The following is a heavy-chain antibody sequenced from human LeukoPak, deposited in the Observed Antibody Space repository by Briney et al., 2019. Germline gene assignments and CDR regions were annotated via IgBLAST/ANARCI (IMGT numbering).Heavy chain of an antibody. Sequence: SQTLSLTCTVSGGSISRGGYYWSWIRQHPGKGLEWIGYIYYSGSTYYNPSLKSRVTISVDTSKNQFSLKLSSVTAADTAVYYCARDYYDSSGYYYTGPDAFDIWGQGTMVTVSS. CDR1: GGSISRGGYY. D-gene: IGHD3-22*01. CDR2: IYYSGST. CDR3: ARDYYDSSGYYYTGPDAFDI. J-gene: IGHJ3*02. V-gene: IGHV4-31*03.